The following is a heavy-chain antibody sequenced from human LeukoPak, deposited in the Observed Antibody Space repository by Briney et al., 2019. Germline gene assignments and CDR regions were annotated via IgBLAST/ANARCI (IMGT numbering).Heavy chain of an antibody. J-gene: IGHJ5*02. CDR1: GFTFSSYS. D-gene: IGHD5-18*01. CDR2: ISSSSSYI. V-gene: IGHV3-21*01. Sequence: TAGGSLRLSCAASGFTFSSYSMNWVRQAPGKGLEWVSSISSSSSYIYYADSVKGRFTISRDNAKNSLYLQMNSLRAEDTAVYYCAREGRRGYSSRTAPYNWFDPWGQGTLVTVSS. CDR3: AREGRRGYSSRTAPYNWFDP.